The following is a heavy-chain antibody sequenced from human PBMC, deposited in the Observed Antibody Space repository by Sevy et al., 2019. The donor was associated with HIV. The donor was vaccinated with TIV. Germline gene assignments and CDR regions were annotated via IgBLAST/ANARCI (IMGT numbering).Heavy chain of an antibody. Sequence: GGSLRLSCAASGFTFSKYSMSWVRQPPGKGLEWVSTLSFGCGEINHADSVKARFTISRDNSKNSLYLQMNNLRAEDTAVYYCAREGCTKPHDYWGQGTLVTVSS. V-gene: IGHV3-23*01. J-gene: IGHJ4*02. D-gene: IGHD2-8*01. CDR3: AREGCTKPHDY. CDR1: GFTFSKYS. CDR2: LSFGCGEI.